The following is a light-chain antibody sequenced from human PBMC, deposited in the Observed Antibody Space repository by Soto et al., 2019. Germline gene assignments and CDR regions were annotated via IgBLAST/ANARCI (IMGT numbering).Light chain of an antibody. V-gene: IGKV1-39*01. CDR3: QQSYSRPHA. CDR1: QTISSW. CDR2: AAS. J-gene: IGKJ1*01. Sequence: DIHMTQSPSTLSASVGDRVTITCRASQTISSWLAWYQQKPGKAPKLLIYAASSLHSEVPLRFSGSGSGTDFTLTISSLHPEDFATYYCQQSYSRPHAFGQGTKVDIK.